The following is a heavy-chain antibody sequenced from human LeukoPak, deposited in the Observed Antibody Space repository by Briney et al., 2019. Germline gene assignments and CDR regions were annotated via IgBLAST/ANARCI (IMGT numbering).Heavy chain of an antibody. D-gene: IGHD3-3*01. Sequence: ASVKVSCKASGGTFSSYAISWVRQAPGQGLEWMGGIIPIFGTANYAQKFQGRVTITADKSTSTAYKELSSLRSEDTAVYYCARVEGNDFWSYYMDVWGKGTTVTVSS. CDR1: GGTFSSYA. V-gene: IGHV1-69*06. CDR2: IIPIFGTA. J-gene: IGHJ6*03. CDR3: ARVEGNDFWSYYMDV.